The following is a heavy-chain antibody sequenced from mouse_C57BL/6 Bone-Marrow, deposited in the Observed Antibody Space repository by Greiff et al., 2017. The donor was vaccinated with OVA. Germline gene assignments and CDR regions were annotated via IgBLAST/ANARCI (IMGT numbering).Heavy chain of an antibody. CDR1: GFTFSDYY. J-gene: IGHJ4*01. D-gene: IGHD3-2*01. CDR3: ARRGRRQPAMDY. Sequence: EVQRVESGGGLVQPGGSLKLSCAASGFTFSDYYMYWVRQTPEKRLEWVAYISNGGGSTYYPDTVKGRFTISRDNAKNTLYLQMSRLKSEDTAMYYCARRGRRQPAMDYWGQGTSVTVSS. CDR2: ISNGGGST. V-gene: IGHV5-12*01.